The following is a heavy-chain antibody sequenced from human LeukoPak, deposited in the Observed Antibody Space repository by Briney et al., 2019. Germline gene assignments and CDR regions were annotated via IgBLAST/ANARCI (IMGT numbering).Heavy chain of an antibody. Sequence: GGSLRLSCAASGFTFSDYWIHWVRQAPGKGLVWVSRINTDGSITNYADSVKGRFTVSRDNSKNTVYLQMNSLRAEDTAVYYCAKTPHAGGATTFDYWGQGTLVTVSS. V-gene: IGHV3-74*01. CDR1: GFTFSDYW. J-gene: IGHJ4*02. CDR3: AKTPHAGGATTFDY. CDR2: INTDGSIT. D-gene: IGHD1-26*01.